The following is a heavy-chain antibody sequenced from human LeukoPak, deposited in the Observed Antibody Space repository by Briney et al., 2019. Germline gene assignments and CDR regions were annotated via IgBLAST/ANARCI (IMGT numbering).Heavy chain of an antibody. CDR1: GFTFDDYA. Sequence: GRSLRLSCAASGFTFDDYAMHWVRQAPGKGLEWVSGISWNSGSIGYADSVKGRFTISRDNAKNSLYLQMNSLRAEDTALYYCAKHTSMVRGVIDYWGQGTLVTVSS. CDR3: AKHTSMVRGVIDY. CDR2: ISWNSGSI. D-gene: IGHD3-10*01. V-gene: IGHV3-9*01. J-gene: IGHJ4*02.